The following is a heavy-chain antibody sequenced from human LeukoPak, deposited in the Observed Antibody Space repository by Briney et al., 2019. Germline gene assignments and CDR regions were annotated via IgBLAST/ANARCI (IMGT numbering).Heavy chain of an antibody. CDR3: ARGMVKNYYYYYYMDV. V-gene: IGHV4-34*01. Sequence: SETLSLTCAVYGGSFSGYYWSWIRQPPGKGLEWIGEINHSGSTNYNPSLKSRVTISVDTSKNQFSLKLSSVTAADTAVYYCARGMVKNYYYYYYMDVWGKGTTVTVS. J-gene: IGHJ6*03. CDR2: INHSGST. CDR1: GGSFSGYY. D-gene: IGHD3-10*01.